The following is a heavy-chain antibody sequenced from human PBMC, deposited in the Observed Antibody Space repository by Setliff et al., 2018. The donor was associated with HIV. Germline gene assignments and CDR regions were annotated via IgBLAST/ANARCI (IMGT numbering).Heavy chain of an antibody. Sequence: SETLSLTCTVSGGSISSYYWSWIRQPPGKGLVWIGYIYYSGSTNYNPSLKSRVTISVDTSKNQFSLKLSSVTAADTAVYYCARDLLGYCSSTSCHSHYMDVWGKGTTVTVSS. J-gene: IGHJ6*03. D-gene: IGHD2-2*01. V-gene: IGHV4-59*01. CDR1: GGSISSYY. CDR2: IYYSGST. CDR3: ARDLLGYCSSTSCHSHYMDV.